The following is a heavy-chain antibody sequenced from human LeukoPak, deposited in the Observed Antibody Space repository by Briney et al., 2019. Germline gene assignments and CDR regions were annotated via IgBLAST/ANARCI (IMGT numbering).Heavy chain of an antibody. CDR3: ARGVRYSSGWYYFDS. D-gene: IGHD6-19*01. V-gene: IGHV1-2*02. CDR2: INPNTGGI. Sequence: ASVKVSCKASGYTFTDYYMHWVRQAPGQGVEWMGWINPNTGGINCAQKFQGSVTMTRDTSINTAYMELNMLRSDDTAVYYCARGVRYSSGWYYFDSWGQGTLVTVSS. J-gene: IGHJ4*02. CDR1: GYTFTDYY.